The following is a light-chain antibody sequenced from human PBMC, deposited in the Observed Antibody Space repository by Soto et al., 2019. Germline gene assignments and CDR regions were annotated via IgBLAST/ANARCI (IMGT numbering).Light chain of an antibody. CDR3: MQALQSPWT. J-gene: IGKJ1*01. V-gene: IGKV2-28*01. Sequence: DIVMTQSALSLPVTPGEPASISCRSSQSLLHINGYNYLDWYLQKPGQSPQLLIYLGSNRASGVPDRVSVSGSGTDFTLKISRVEAEDAWVYYCMQALQSPWTFGQGTKVEIK. CDR2: LGS. CDR1: QSLLHINGYNY.